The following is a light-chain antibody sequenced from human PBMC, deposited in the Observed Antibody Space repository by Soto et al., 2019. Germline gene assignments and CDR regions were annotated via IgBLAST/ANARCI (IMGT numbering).Light chain of an antibody. J-gene: IGKJ2*01. CDR3: QQYNSYPYT. V-gene: IGKV1-5*03. Sequence: DIQMTQSPSTLFASVGDRVTITCRASQSISSWLAWYQQKPGKAPKVLIYKASSLESGVPSRFSGSGSGTEFTLTISSLQPDDFATYYCQQYNSYPYTCGQGTKLEIK. CDR1: QSISSW. CDR2: KAS.